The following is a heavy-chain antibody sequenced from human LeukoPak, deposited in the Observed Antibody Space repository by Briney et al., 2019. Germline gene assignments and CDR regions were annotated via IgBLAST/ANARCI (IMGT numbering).Heavy chain of an antibody. CDR1: GFTFSSYA. Sequence: GGSLRLSCAASGFTFSSYAMSWVRQAPGKGLEWVSAISRSGGSTYYADSVKGRFTISRDNSKNTLYLQMNSLRAEDTAVYYCAKDLDIVVVPAAIGAFDIWGQGTMVTVSS. V-gene: IGHV3-23*01. D-gene: IGHD2-2*01. CDR3: AKDLDIVVVPAAIGAFDI. J-gene: IGHJ3*02. CDR2: ISRSGGST.